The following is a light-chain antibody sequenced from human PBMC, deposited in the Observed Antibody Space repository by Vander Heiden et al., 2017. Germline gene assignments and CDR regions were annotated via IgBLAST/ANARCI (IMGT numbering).Light chain of an antibody. V-gene: IGKV1-12*01. CDR3: QQANNFPALG. Sequence: DIQMTQPPSSVSASVGDKVTITCRASQVIGTWLAWYQQKPGKAPKLLIYAASNLQSGVPSRFSGSGSGTDFTLTISSLQPEDFATYYCQQANNFPALGFGGGTKVEIK. CDR2: AAS. J-gene: IGKJ4*01. CDR1: QVIGTW.